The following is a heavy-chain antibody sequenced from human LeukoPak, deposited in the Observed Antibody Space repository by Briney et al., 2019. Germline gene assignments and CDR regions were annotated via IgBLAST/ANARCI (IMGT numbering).Heavy chain of an antibody. J-gene: IGHJ4*02. Sequence: PGGSLRLSCVASEFTVSSYYMSWVRQAPGKGLEWVSLLHTDGTTYYGDSVEGRFTISRDDSKNTIYLQMNTLRAEDTAIYYCARGGVNYWNPRYWGQGTLVTVSS. D-gene: IGHD1-1*01. V-gene: IGHV3-53*01. CDR3: ARGGVNYWNPRY. CDR2: LHTDGTT. CDR1: EFTVSSYY.